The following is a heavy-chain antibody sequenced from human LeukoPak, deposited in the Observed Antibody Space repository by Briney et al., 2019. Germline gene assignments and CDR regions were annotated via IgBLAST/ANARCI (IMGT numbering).Heavy chain of an antibody. J-gene: IGHJ3*02. V-gene: IGHV1-18*01. Sequence: PGASVKVSCKASGYTFTSCGISWVRQAPGQGLEWMGWISAYNGNTNYAQKLQGRVTMTTDTSTSTAYMELRSLRSDDTAVYYCARDNWNYGNDAFDIWGQGTMVTVSS. CDR1: GYTFTSCG. D-gene: IGHD1-7*01. CDR2: ISAYNGNT. CDR3: ARDNWNYGNDAFDI.